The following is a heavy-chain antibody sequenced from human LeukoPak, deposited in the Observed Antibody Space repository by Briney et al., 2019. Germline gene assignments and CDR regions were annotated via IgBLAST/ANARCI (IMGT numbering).Heavy chain of an antibody. CDR3: ARDRMGVVVPAASYQH. V-gene: IGHV1-2*02. J-gene: IGHJ1*01. CDR1: GYTFTGYY. CDR2: INPNSGGT. D-gene: IGHD2-2*01. Sequence: ASVKVSCKASGYTFTGYYMHWVRQAPGQGLEWMGWINPNSGGTNYAQKFQGRVTMTRDTSISTAYMELSRLRSDDTAVYYCARDRMGVVVPAASYQHWGQGTLVTVSS.